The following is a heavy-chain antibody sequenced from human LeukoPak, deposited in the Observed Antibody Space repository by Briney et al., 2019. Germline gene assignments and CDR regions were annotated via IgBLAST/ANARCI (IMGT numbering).Heavy chain of an antibody. CDR2: VNLQGGT. J-gene: IGHJ4*02. V-gene: IGHV4-4*02. D-gene: IGHD3-16*02. Sequence: PSGTVPLTCDVSGGSITQTNYWTWVRQPPGKGLEWNGEVNLQGGTNFNPSLLRRVAISVDTSANHVSLQMAAVTAAYTAVYYCAREGGSYRPLDYSGQGTLVTVSS. CDR3: AREGGSYRPLDY. CDR1: GGSITQTNY.